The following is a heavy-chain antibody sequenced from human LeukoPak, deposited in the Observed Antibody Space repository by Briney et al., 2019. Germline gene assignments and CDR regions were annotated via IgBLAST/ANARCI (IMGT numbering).Heavy chain of an antibody. Sequence: GGSLRLSCAASGFTFSSYSMNWVRQAPGKGLEWVSSISSSSSYIYYADSVKGRFTISRDNAKNSLYLQMNSLRAEDTAVYYCATPQIVGATYDAFDIWGQGTMVTVSS. CDR3: ATPQIVGATYDAFDI. D-gene: IGHD1-26*01. J-gene: IGHJ3*02. V-gene: IGHV3-21*01. CDR2: ISSSSSYI. CDR1: GFTFSSYS.